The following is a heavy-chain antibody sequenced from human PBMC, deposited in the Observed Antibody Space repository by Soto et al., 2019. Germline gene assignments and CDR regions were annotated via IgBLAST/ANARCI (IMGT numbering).Heavy chain of an antibody. CDR1: GYSFSNNA. Sequence: QVQLVQSGAEVKKAGAAVKISCKASGYSFSNNAIHWMRQAPGQRLEWMGGINGGDGQRLFSQKFQDRITLTRDTTATTAYLELNSLKSEDTAVYFCARGFDGSADHWGQGTLVTVSS. CDR3: ARGFDGSADH. J-gene: IGHJ4*02. CDR2: INGGDGQR. V-gene: IGHV1-3*01. D-gene: IGHD3-10*01.